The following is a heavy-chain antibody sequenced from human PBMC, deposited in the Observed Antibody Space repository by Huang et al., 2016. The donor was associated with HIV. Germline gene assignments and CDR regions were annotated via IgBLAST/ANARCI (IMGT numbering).Heavy chain of an antibody. CDR1: GYTGSELA. CDR3: ATSTPDVGAGVLRSAFDI. J-gene: IGHJ3*02. CDR2: FDHEEGET. D-gene: IGHD2-15*01. Sequence: QVQLVESGAELKKPGASVRVSCKVSGYTGSELALHWVRQAPEKGLEWMGGFDHEEGETIYAQGLKGRVTMTEDTTTDTAYMELSSLRPEDTAVDYCATSTPDVGAGVLRSAFDIWGQGTMVTVSS. V-gene: IGHV1-24*01.